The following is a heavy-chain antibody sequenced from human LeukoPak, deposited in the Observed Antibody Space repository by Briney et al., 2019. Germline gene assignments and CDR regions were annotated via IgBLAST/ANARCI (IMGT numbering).Heavy chain of an antibody. Sequence: GGSLRLSCAASEFTFSTYAMTWVRQAPGKGLEWVSGIGSDGGTTIYADSVKGRFTISRDNSKSTLYLQMNSLRAEDTAVYYCAKFYDILTGYFDYWGQGTLVTVSS. CDR3: AKFYDILTGYFDY. V-gene: IGHV3-23*01. CDR2: IGSDGGTT. D-gene: IGHD3-9*01. J-gene: IGHJ4*02. CDR1: EFTFSTYA.